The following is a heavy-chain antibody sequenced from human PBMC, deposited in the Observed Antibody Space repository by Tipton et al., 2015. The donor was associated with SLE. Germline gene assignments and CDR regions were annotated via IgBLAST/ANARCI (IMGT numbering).Heavy chain of an antibody. Sequence: TLSLTCTVSGGSISAYYWSWIRQPAGKGLGWIGRIYSRGNTNYNPSLKSRVTLSVDTSKNQFSLRLTSVTAADTAVYFCAREDVGFCNGGSCPYYFDFWGQGTLVTVSS. V-gene: IGHV4-4*07. J-gene: IGHJ4*02. CDR1: GGSISAYY. CDR2: IYSRGNT. CDR3: AREDVGFCNGGSCPYYFDF. D-gene: IGHD2-15*01.